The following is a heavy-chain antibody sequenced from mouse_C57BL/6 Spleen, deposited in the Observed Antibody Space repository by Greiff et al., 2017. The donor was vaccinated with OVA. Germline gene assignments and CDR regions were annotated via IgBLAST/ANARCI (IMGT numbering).Heavy chain of an antibody. CDR1: GYSITSGYY. CDR3: ARVFYGSNDY. J-gene: IGHJ2*01. CDR2: ISYDGSN. D-gene: IGHD1-1*01. Sequence: EVQLQQSGPGLVKPSQSLSLTCSVTGYSITSGYYWNWIRQFPGNKLEWMGYISYDGSNNYNPSLKNRISITRDTSKNQFFLKLNSVTTEDTATYYCARVFYGSNDYWGQGTTLTVSS. V-gene: IGHV3-6*01.